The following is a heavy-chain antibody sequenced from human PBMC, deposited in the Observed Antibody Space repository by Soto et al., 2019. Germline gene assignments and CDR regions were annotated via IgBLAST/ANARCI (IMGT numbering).Heavy chain of an antibody. Sequence: QLQLQESRPGLVKPSETLSLTCTVSGGSISSSSYYWGWIRKPPGKGLEWIGSIYYSGSTSYNPSLKSRVKLSVDTSKHQSSLNLSSVTAADTAVYYCARQGRWWELRLCDSWGQGTLVTVSS. J-gene: IGHJ4*02. CDR3: ARQGRWWELRLCDS. V-gene: IGHV4-39*01. CDR1: GGSISSSSYY. CDR2: IYYSGST. D-gene: IGHD1-26*01.